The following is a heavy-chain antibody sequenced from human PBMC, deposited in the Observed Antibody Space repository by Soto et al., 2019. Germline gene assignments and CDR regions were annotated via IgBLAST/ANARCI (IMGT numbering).Heavy chain of an antibody. V-gene: IGHV4-31*03. CDR3: ARDRFSSGPGSWYGMDV. J-gene: IGHJ6*02. Sequence: TLSLTCTVSGGSISSGGYYWSWIRQHPGKGLEWIGYIYYSGSTYYNPSLKSRVTISVDTSKNQFSLKLSSVTAADTAVYYCARDRFSSGPGSWYGMDVWGQGTTVTVSS. D-gene: IGHD3-22*01. CDR2: IYYSGST. CDR1: GGSISSGGYY.